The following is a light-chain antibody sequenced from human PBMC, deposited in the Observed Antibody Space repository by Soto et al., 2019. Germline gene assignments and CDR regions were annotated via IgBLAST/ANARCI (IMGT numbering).Light chain of an antibody. CDR1: QSVSSSY. CDR2: GAS. CDR3: QQYGSSPPIT. Sequence: EIVLTQSPGTLSLSPGERATLSCRASQSVSSSYLAWYQKKPGQAPRLLIYGASSRATGIPDRFSGSGSGTDFTLTIIILEPEDFAVYYCQQYGSSPPITFGQGTRLEIK. J-gene: IGKJ5*01. V-gene: IGKV3-20*01.